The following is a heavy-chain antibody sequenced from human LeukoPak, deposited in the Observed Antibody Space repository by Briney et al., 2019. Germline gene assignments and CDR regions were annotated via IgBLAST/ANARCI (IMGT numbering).Heavy chain of an antibody. D-gene: IGHD1-26*01. V-gene: IGHV1-2*04. J-gene: IGHJ4*02. CDR1: GYTFTGYY. CDR3: ARASFSGSSLNFDY. Sequence: ASVKVSCKASGYTFTGYYMHWVRRAPGQGLEWMGWINPNSGGTNYAQKFQGWVTMTRDTSISTAYMELSRLRSDDTAVYYCARASFSGSSLNFDYWGQGTLVTVSS. CDR2: INPNSGGT.